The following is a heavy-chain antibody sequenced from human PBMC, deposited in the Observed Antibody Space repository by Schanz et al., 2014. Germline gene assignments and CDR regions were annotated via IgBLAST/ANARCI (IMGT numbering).Heavy chain of an antibody. CDR3: ARSNYYDNSDYYNSFDY. D-gene: IGHD3-22*01. V-gene: IGHV1-69*02. CDR2: IIPILGIA. CDR1: GGTFSSYS. Sequence: QVQLVQSGAEVKKPGSSVKVSCKASGGTFSSYSISWVRQAPGQGLEWMGRIIPILGIANYAQKFQGRVTNTADKSTSTAYMDLSSLRPVDTAVYYCARSNYYDNSDYYNSFDYWGQGTLVTVSS. J-gene: IGHJ4*02.